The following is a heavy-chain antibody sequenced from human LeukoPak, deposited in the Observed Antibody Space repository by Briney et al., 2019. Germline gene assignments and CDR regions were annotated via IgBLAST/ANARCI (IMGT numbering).Heavy chain of an antibody. V-gene: IGHV3-7*01. CDR2: IKQDATEQ. D-gene: IGHD3-22*01. CDR3: AREVVVIFSGVDY. Sequence: GGSLRLSCAASGFTFSSYWMSLVRQAPGKGLEWVANIKQDATEQYYVESAKGRFTISRDNTKNSLYLQVNSLRAEDTAVYYCAREVVVIFSGVDYWGQGTLVTVSS. J-gene: IGHJ4*02. CDR1: GFTFSSYW.